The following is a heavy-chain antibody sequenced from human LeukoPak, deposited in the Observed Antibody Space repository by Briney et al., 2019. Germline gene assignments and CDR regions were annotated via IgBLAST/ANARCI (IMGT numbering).Heavy chain of an antibody. CDR1: GFTFSSYA. CDR2: ISGSGGST. Sequence: GGSLRLSCAASGFTFSSYAMSWVRQAPGKGLEWVSAISGSGGSTYYADSVKGRFTISRDNSKNTLYLQMNSLRAEDTAVYYCAKDQVGYCSSTSCYDVNWFDPWGQGTLVTVSS. CDR3: AKDQVGYCSSTSCYDVNWFDP. D-gene: IGHD2-2*01. V-gene: IGHV3-23*01. J-gene: IGHJ5*02.